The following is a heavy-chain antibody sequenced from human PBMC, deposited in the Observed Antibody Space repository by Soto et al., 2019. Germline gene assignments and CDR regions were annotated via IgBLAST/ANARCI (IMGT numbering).Heavy chain of an antibody. V-gene: IGHV3-30-3*02. CDR2: ISYDGSNK. J-gene: IGHJ5*02. D-gene: IGHD5-18*01. CDR3: AKSDTALSYGFDP. CDR1: GFTFSSYA. Sequence: PGGSLRLSCAASGFTFSSYAMHWVRQAPGKGLEWVAVISYDGSNKYYADYVKGRFTISRDNSKNTLYMQMNSLRAEDTAVYYCAKSDTALSYGFDPWGQGT.